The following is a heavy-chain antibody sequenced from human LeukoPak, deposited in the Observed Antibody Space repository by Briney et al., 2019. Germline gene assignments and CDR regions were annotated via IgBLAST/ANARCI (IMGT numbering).Heavy chain of an antibody. CDR1: GFTFSSYG. V-gene: IGHV3-33*06. J-gene: IGHJ4*02. Sequence: GRSLRLSCAASGFTFSSYGMHWVRQAPGKGLEWVAVKWYDGSNKYYADSVKGRFTISRDNSKNTLYLQVNSLRAEDTAVYYCAKGGFVDSAPHIDYWGQGTLVTVSS. D-gene: IGHD5-18*01. CDR2: KWYDGSNK. CDR3: AKGGFVDSAPHIDY.